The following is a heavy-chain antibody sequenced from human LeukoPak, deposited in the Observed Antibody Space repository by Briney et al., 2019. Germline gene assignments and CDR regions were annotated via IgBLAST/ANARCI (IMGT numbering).Heavy chain of an antibody. Sequence: PSETLSLTCTVSGGSISSGSYYWSWIRQPAGKGLEWIERIYTSGSTNYNPSLKSRVTISVDTSKNQFSLKLSSVTAADTAVYYCARDSFRLWFGELLYYMDVWGKGTTVTVSS. CDR2: IYTSGST. CDR3: ARDSFRLWFGELLYYMDV. V-gene: IGHV4-61*02. CDR1: GGSISSGSYY. J-gene: IGHJ6*03. D-gene: IGHD3-10*01.